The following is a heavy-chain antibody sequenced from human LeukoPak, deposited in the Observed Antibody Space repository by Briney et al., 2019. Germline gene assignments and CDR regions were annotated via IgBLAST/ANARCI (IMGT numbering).Heavy chain of an antibody. Sequence: SETLSLTCAVYGGSFSGYYWSWIRQPPGKGLEWIGEINHSGSTNYNPSLKSRVTISVDTSKNQFSLKLSSVTAADTAVYYRARGGARTYYYYYGMDVWGKGTTVTVSS. CDR3: ARGGARTYYYYYGMDV. V-gene: IGHV4-34*01. J-gene: IGHJ6*04. D-gene: IGHD1-26*01. CDR2: INHSGST. CDR1: GGSFSGYY.